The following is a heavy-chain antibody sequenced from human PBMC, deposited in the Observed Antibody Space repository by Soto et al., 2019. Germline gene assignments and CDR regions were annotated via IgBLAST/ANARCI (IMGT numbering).Heavy chain of an antibody. CDR2: IIPIFGTA. J-gene: IGHJ4*02. CDR1: GGTFSSYA. Sequence: SVKVSCKASGGTFSSYAISWVRQAPGQGLEWMGGIIPIFGTANYAQKFQGRVTITADESTSTAYMELSSLRSEDTAVYYCARPTIPSYDSSGYYPSYDYWGQGTLVTVSS. D-gene: IGHD3-22*01. V-gene: IGHV1-69*13. CDR3: ARPTIPSYDSSGYYPSYDY.